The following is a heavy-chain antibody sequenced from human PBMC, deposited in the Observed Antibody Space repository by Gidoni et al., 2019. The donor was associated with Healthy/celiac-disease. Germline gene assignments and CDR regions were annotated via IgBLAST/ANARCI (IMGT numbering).Heavy chain of an antibody. CDR3: ARVSSSSPLGAEYFQH. CDR2: IYSGGST. V-gene: IGHV3-53*01. D-gene: IGHD6-6*01. Sequence: EVQLVESGGGLIQPGGSLRLSCAASGFTVSSNYMSWVRQAPGKGLEWVSVIYSGGSTYYADSVKGRFTISRDNSKNTLYLQMNSLRAEDTAVYYCARVSSSSPLGAEYFQHWGQGTLVTVSS. J-gene: IGHJ1*01. CDR1: GFTVSSNY.